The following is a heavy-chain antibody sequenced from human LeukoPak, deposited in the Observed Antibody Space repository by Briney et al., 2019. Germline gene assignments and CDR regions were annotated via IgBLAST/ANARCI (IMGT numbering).Heavy chain of an antibody. V-gene: IGHV3-30*04. CDR3: ARRAGIYSHPYDY. CDR1: GFTFSSYA. CDR2: ISYDGSNK. D-gene: IGHD1-14*01. J-gene: IGHJ4*02. Sequence: GGSLRLSCAASGFTFSSYAMHWVRQAPGKGLEWVAVISYDGSNKYYADSVKGRFTISRDNSKNTLYLQMNSLRAEDTAVYYCARRAGIYSHPYDYWGQGTLVTVSS.